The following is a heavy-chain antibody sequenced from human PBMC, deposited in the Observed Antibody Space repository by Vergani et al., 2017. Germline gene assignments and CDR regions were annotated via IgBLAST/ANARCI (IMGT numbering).Heavy chain of an antibody. CDR3: VNGYYYDQSGLASFDY. Sequence: QVQLVESGGGVVQPGRSLRLSCETSGLMFNNYGMHWVRQAPGKGLEWVAVISSDGSNKQYADSVKGRFTISRDNSQNTLYLQMDSLTAEDTAIYFCVNGYYYDQSGLASFDYWGQGTLVTVSS. CDR2: ISSDGSNK. CDR1: GLMFNNYG. J-gene: IGHJ4*02. D-gene: IGHD3-22*01. V-gene: IGHV3-30*18.